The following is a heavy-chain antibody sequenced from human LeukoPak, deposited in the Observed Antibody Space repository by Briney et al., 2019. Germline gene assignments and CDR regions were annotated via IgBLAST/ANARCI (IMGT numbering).Heavy chain of an antibody. CDR1: GGSISSSSYY. V-gene: IGHV4-39*07. CDR3: ARGRGNPW. D-gene: IGHD3-16*01. CDR2: INHSGST. Sequence: SETLSLTCTVSGGSISSSSYYWGWIRQPPGKGLEWIGEINHSGSTNYNPSLKSRVTISVDTSKNQFSLKLSSVTAADTAVYYCARGRGNPWWGQGTLVTVSS. J-gene: IGHJ4*02.